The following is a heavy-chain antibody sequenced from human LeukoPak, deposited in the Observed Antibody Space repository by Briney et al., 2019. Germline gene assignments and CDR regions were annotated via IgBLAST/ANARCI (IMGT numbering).Heavy chain of an antibody. Sequence: PSETLSLTCTVSGXSVSSYYGSWIRQPPGKGLEWIGYIYYSGSTNYNPSLKGRVTISGDTSKNQFSLKLSSVTAADTAVYYCARNPRSGYYPHYHYYGMDVWGQGTTVTVSS. V-gene: IGHV4-59*02. CDR3: ARNPRSGYYPHYHYYGMDV. D-gene: IGHD3-3*01. J-gene: IGHJ6*02. CDR2: IYYSGST. CDR1: GXSVSSYY.